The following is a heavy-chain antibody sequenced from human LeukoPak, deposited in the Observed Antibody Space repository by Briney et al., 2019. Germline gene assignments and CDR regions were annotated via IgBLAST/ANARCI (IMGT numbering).Heavy chain of an antibody. D-gene: IGHD3-22*01. CDR1: GFSLSTSGVG. CDR2: IYWDDDK. Sequence: SGPTLVNPTQTLTLTGTFSGFSLSTSGVGVGWIRQPPGKALEWLALIYWDDDKRYSPSLKSRLTITKDTCKNQVVLTMPNMDPVDTATYYCAHSYYYDSSGYYAFDYWGQGTLVTVSS. CDR3: AHSYYYDSSGYYAFDY. V-gene: IGHV2-5*02. J-gene: IGHJ4*02.